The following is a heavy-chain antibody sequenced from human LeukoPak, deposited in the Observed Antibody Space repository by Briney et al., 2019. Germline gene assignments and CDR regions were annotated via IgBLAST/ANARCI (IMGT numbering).Heavy chain of an antibody. CDR3: VRNFRSADY. Sequence: GGSLRLSCAASGFTFSTYSMHWVRQAPGKGPMWVSRICPDGTVTNYADSVKARFIISRDNARNTVYLQMNSLRVEDTAVYYCVRNFRSADYWGQGTLVTVSP. J-gene: IGHJ4*02. CDR2: ICPDGTVT. V-gene: IGHV3-74*01. CDR1: GFTFSTYS.